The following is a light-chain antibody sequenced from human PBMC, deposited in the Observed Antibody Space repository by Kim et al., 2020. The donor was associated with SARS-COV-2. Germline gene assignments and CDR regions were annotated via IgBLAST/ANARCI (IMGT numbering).Light chain of an antibody. CDR3: TSHANNNYI. CDR2: EVT. CDR1: SSDFGPYNY. V-gene: IGLV2-8*01. J-gene: IGLJ1*01. Sequence: SVAISCSGTSSDFGPYNYVSWYQQHPGKAPTLMIFEVTKRPSGVPDRFSASMSGNTASLTISGLQPEDEADYYCTSHANNNYIFGTGTKVTVL.